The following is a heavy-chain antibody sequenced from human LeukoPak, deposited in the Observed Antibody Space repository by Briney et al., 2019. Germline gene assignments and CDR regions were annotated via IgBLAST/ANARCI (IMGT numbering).Heavy chain of an antibody. J-gene: IGHJ5*02. CDR3: ARGGLWPQKFDP. CDR2: IYYSGST. CDR1: GDSVSSGSYY. D-gene: IGHD5-18*01. Sequence: SETLSLTCTVSGDSVSSGSYYWSWVRQPPGKGLEWIGYIYYSGSTNYNPSLKSRVTISVDTSKNQFSLKLSSVTAADTAVYYCARGGLWPQKFDPWGQGTLVTVSS. V-gene: IGHV4-61*01.